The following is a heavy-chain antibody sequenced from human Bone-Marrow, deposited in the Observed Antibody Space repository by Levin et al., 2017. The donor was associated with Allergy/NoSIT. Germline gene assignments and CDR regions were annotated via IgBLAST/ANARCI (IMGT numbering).Heavy chain of an antibody. D-gene: IGHD4-23*01. CDR1: GFTFSRYG. CDR2: LSAGSST. V-gene: IGHV3-23*01. Sequence: GGSLRLSCAASGFTFSRYGMAWVRQAPGKGLEWVSALSAGSSTYYADSVKGRFTISRDNSKNMVYLQMNSLRAEDTAVYYCAKGHDYAGTLHFDYWGHGTLVAVSS. CDR3: AKGHDYAGTLHFDY. J-gene: IGHJ4*01.